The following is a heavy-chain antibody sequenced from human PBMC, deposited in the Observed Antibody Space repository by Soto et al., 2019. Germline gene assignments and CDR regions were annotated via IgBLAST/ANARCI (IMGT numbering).Heavy chain of an antibody. D-gene: IGHD3-16*01. CDR2: MYSGGGT. V-gene: IGHV3-66*01. CDR1: GFTVSNNY. CDR3: ARDPVVNWA. J-gene: IGHJ6*04. Sequence: EVQLVESGGGLVQPGGSLRLSCVASGFTVSNNYMTWVRQAPGKGLEWVSTMYSGGGTYYTDSVKGRFTISRDSSTNTLYLQMDNVRAEDTAVYYCARDPVVNWAWGKGTTVTVSS.